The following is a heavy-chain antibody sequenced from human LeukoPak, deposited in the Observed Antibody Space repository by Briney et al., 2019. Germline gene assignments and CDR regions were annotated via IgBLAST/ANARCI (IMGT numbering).Heavy chain of an antibody. CDR3: ARQRSSSWYDNDY. CDR1: GYSFTSYW. J-gene: IGHJ4*02. D-gene: IGHD6-13*01. V-gene: IGHV5-51*01. CDR2: IYPGDSDT. Sequence: GESLKISFKGSGYSFTSYWIGWVRPMPGKGVEWMGIIYPGDSDTRYSPSFQGQVTISADKSISTAYLQWSSLKASDTAMYYCARQRSSSWYDNDYWGQGTLVTVSS.